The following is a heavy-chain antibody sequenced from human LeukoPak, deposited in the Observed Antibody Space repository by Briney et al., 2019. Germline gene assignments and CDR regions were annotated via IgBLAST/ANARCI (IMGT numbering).Heavy chain of an antibody. D-gene: IGHD4-11*01. CDR2: ISWNSGSI. V-gene: IGHV3-9*01. CDR3: AKDTYMTTGAFDI. Sequence: PGRSLRLSCAASGFTFDDYAMHWVRQAPGKGLEWVPGISWNSGSIGYADSVKGRFTISRDNAKDSLYLQMNSLRAEDTALYYCAKDTYMTTGAFDIWGQGTMVTVSS. J-gene: IGHJ3*02. CDR1: GFTFDDYA.